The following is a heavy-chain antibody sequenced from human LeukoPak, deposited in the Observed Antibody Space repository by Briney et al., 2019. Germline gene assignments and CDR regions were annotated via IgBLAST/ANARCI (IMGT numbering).Heavy chain of an antibody. CDR2: ISAYNGNT. D-gene: IGHD3-10*01. CDR1: GYTFTRYG. Sequence: ASVKVSCKASGYTFTRYGISWVRQAPGQGLEWMGWISAYNGNTNYALKLQGRVTMTTDTSTSTAYMELRSLRSDDTAVYYCARAAKLWFGDQMGDYWGQGTLVTVSS. V-gene: IGHV1-18*01. CDR3: ARAAKLWFGDQMGDY. J-gene: IGHJ4*02.